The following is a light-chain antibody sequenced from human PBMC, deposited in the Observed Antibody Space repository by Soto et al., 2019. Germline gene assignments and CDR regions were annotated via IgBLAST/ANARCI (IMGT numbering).Light chain of an antibody. Sequence: QSALTQPASVSGSPGQSITISCTGTNSDVGIYNLVSWYQHHPGKAPKLMIYEANKRPSGVSNRFSGSKSGNTASLTITGLQPEDEASYYCTSYTITHIPVIFGGGTQLTVL. CDR3: TSYTITHIPVI. J-gene: IGLJ2*01. V-gene: IGLV2-14*02. CDR2: EAN. CDR1: NSDVGIYNL.